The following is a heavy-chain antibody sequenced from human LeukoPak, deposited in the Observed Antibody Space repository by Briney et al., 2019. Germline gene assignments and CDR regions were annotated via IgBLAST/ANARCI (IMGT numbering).Heavy chain of an antibody. CDR3: ARHLRVYAFDY. CDR2: IYSTGST. CDR1: GFTFRSYW. V-gene: IGHV3-66*02. Sequence: GGSLRLSCATSGFTFRSYWMSWVRQAPGKGLEWVSVIYSTGSTYYADYVKGRFTVSRDTSSNTVYLQMNSLTAEDTAVYYCARHLRVYAFDYWGQGTLVTVSS. J-gene: IGHJ4*02. D-gene: IGHD2-8*01.